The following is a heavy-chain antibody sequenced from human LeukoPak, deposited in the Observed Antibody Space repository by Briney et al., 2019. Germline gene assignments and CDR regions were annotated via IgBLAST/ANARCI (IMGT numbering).Heavy chain of an antibody. J-gene: IGHJ4*02. CDR2: ISGSGGST. CDR3: AKLHDYGDYYFDY. Sequence: GVSLRLSCAASGFTFSSYAMSWVRQAPGKGLEWVSAISGSGGSTYYADSVKGRFTISRDNSKNTLYLQMNSLRAEDTAVYYCAKLHDYGDYYFDYWGQGTLVTVSS. CDR1: GFTFSSYA. V-gene: IGHV3-23*01. D-gene: IGHD4-17*01.